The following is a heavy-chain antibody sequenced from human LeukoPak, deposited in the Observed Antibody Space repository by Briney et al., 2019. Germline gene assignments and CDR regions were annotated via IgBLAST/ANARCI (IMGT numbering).Heavy chain of an antibody. CDR3: AREHPYCSGGSCYSEGFDY. J-gene: IGHJ4*02. Sequence: SETLSLTCTVSGGSISSSSYYWGWIRQPPGKGLEWIGSIYYSGSTYYNPSLKSRVTISVDTSKNQFSLKLSSVTAADTAVYYCAREHPYCSGGSCYSEGFDYWGQGTLVTVSS. CDR2: IYYSGST. CDR1: GGSISSSSYY. V-gene: IGHV4-39*07. D-gene: IGHD2-15*01.